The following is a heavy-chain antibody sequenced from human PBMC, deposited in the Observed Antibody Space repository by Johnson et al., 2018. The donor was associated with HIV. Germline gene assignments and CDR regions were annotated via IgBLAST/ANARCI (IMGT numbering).Heavy chain of an antibody. CDR1: GFTFSSYA. CDR2: ISYDGSNK. CDR3: ARADITYNYYDRSGYYYHDAFDM. Sequence: QEQLVESGGGVVQPGRSLRLSCAASGFTFSSYAMHWVRQAPGKGLEWVAVISYDGSNKYYADSVKGRFTSSRDNSKNTLYLQMNSLRAEDTAVYYCARADITYNYYDRSGYYYHDAFDMWGQGTEVTVSS. V-gene: IGHV3-30*04. D-gene: IGHD3-22*01. J-gene: IGHJ3*02.